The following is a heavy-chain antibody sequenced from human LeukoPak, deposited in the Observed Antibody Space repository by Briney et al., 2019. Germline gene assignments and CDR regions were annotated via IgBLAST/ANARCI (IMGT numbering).Heavy chain of an antibody. CDR2: IYYSGST. Sequence: SETLSLTCTVSGGSISSYYWSWLRQPPGKGLEWIGYIYYSGSTNYNPSLKSRVTISVDTSKNQFSLKLSSVTAADTAVYYCARVLRAGYSYGGLDYWGQGTLVTVSS. CDR3: ARVLRAGYSYGGLDY. V-gene: IGHV4-59*01. D-gene: IGHD5-18*01. CDR1: GGSISSYY. J-gene: IGHJ4*02.